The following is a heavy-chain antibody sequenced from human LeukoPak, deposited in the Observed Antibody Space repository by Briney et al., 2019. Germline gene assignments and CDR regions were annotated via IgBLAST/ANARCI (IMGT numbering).Heavy chain of an antibody. Sequence: ASVKVSCKASGYTFTSYGISWVRQAPGQGLEWMGWISAYNGNTNYAQKLQGRVTMTTDTSTSTAYMELRSLRSDDTAVYYCAKPSLYSGSYSDYFNYWGQGTLVTVSS. CDR3: AKPSLYSGSYSDYFNY. CDR2: ISAYNGNT. J-gene: IGHJ4*02. CDR1: GYTFTSYG. D-gene: IGHD1-26*01. V-gene: IGHV1-18*01.